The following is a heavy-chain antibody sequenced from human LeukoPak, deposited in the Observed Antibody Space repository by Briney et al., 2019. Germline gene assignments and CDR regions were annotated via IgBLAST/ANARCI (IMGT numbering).Heavy chain of an antibody. V-gene: IGHV4-59*13. CDR2: VYTSGDYNSGIN. J-gene: IGHJ4*02. CDR1: GTSINTYS. Sequence: SQTLSLACTVSGTSINTYSWSSIRQTPGKGLEWIGYVYTSGDYNSGINTYNPSLESRVTITVDTSKNQFALRLTSLTAADTAVYYCARGDQEFDYWGQGTRVTVSS. CDR3: ARGDQEFDY.